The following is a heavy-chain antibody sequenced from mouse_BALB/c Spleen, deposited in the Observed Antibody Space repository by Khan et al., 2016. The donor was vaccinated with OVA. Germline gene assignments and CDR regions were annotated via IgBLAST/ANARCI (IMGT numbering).Heavy chain of an antibody. Sequence: QVQLQQSGAELVRPGVSVKISCKGSGYTFTDFTMHWVKQSHAKSLEWIGIVNTYYGDATYNQKFKGKATMTVDKSSRTAYMELARLTSEDSAIYYCARRGGEGRFAYWGQGTLVTVSA. CDR3: ARRGGEGRFAY. D-gene: IGHD2-14*01. J-gene: IGHJ3*01. CDR1: GYTFTDFT. V-gene: IGHV1S137*01. CDR2: VNTYYGDA.